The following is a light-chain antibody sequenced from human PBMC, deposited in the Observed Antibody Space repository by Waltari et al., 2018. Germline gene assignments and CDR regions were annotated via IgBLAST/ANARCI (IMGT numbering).Light chain of an antibody. CDR2: GND. CDR1: SSNIGSNS. J-gene: IGLJ2*01. Sequence: QSVLTQPPSASGTPGQRVTIFCSGRSSNIGSNSVNWYQQLPGTAPKILMYGNDQRPSRVPDLFSVSMSGTSASLAISGLQSEDYADYYCEAWDDSLNGPVFGVGTKLTVL. V-gene: IGLV1-44*01. CDR3: EAWDDSLNGPV.